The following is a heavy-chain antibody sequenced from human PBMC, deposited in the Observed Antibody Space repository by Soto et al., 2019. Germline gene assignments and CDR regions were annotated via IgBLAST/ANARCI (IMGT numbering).Heavy chain of an antibody. CDR2: IYSGGST. J-gene: IGHJ4*02. V-gene: IGHV3-53*01. Sequence: EVQVVESGGGLIQPGGSLRLSCEVSGFSVTANYMSWVRQAPGKGLEWVSVIYSGGSTYYIDSVKGRFSISRDSSKNTMYLQMNSLSAEDTAVYYCHGYGYWGQGTLVTVSS. D-gene: IGHD5-12*01. CDR3: HGYGY. CDR1: GFSVTANY.